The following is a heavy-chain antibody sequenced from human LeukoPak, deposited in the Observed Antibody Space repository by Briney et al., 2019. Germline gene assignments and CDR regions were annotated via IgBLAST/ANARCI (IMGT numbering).Heavy chain of an antibody. V-gene: IGHV4-59*01. CDR3: ARAVSAHSNTMYYFDY. Sequence: PSETLSLTCTVSGASINSYYWGWVRQPPTKELEWIGYVYPSGHTNDNPSVRGRVTMSLDTSENQFSLRLSSVTAADTAVYYCARAVSAHSNTMYYFDYWGQGILVTVSS. CDR2: VYPSGHT. CDR1: GASINSYY. J-gene: IGHJ4*02. D-gene: IGHD4-11*01.